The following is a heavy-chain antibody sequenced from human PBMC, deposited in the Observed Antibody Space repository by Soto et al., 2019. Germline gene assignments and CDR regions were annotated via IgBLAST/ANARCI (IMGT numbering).Heavy chain of an antibody. CDR3: ARFGYCSGGICFSRPCRSHYGMDV. D-gene: IGHD2-15*01. CDR2: IYPGDSDT. J-gene: IGHJ6*02. V-gene: IGHV5-51*01. Sequence: GQSLKISCKGSGYSFTSYWIGWVRQMPGKGLEWMGIIYPGDSDTRYSPSFQGQGTISADKSISTAYLQWSSLKASDTAMYYCARFGYCSGGICFSRPCRSHYGMDVCDPGTTVT. CDR1: GYSFTSYW.